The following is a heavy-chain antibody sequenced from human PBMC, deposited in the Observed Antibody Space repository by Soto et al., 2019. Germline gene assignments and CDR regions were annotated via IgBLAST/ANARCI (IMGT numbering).Heavy chain of an antibody. Sequence: GEPLKISCKGSGYSFTSYWISWVRQMPGKGLEWMGRIDPSDSYTNYSPSFQGHVTISADKSISTAYLQWSSLKASDTAMYYCAKPAGYSSSWPHNYGMDVWGQGTTVTVSS. CDR1: GYSFTSYW. D-gene: IGHD6-13*01. CDR3: AKPAGYSSSWPHNYGMDV. J-gene: IGHJ6*02. V-gene: IGHV5-10-1*01. CDR2: IDPSDSYT.